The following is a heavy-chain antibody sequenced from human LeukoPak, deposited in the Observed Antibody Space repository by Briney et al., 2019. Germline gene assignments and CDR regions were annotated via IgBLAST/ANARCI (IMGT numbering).Heavy chain of an antibody. J-gene: IGHJ4*02. V-gene: IGHV3-21*01. CDR2: ISSSSSYI. CDR1: GFTFSSYS. D-gene: IGHD3-22*01. Sequence: GGSLRLSCAASGFTFSSYSMNWVRQAPGKGLEWVSSISSSSSYIYYADSVKGRFTISRDNAKNSLYLQMNSLRAEDTAVYYCARAPYDSSGYYHNPFDYWGQGTLVTVSS. CDR3: ARAPYDSSGYYHNPFDY.